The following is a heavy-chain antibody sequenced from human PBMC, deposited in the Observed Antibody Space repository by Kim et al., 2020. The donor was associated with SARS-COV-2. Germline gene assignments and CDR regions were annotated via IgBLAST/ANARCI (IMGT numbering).Heavy chain of an antibody. CDR1: GFTFSSYW. CDR2: IKQDGSEK. Sequence: GGSLRLSCAASGFTFSSYWMSWVRQAPGKGLEWVANIKQDGSEKYYVDSVKGRFTISRDNAKNSLYLQMNSLRAEDTAVYYCARDTLGYSGYPYYFDYWGQGTLVTVSS. D-gene: IGHD5-12*01. J-gene: IGHJ4*02. CDR3: ARDTLGYSGYPYYFDY. V-gene: IGHV3-7*03.